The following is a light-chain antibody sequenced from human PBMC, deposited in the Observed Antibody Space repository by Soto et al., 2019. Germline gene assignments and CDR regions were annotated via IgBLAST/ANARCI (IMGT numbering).Light chain of an antibody. V-gene: IGLV2-8*01. CDR1: SSDVGGYNY. CDR2: EVS. CDR3: SSYAGSNNFDVV. J-gene: IGLJ2*01. Sequence: QSVLTQPPSASGSPGQSVTISCTGTSSDVGGYNYVSWYQQHPGKAPKLMIYEVSKRPSGVPDRFSGSKSGTTASLTVSGLQAEDEADYYCSSYAGSNNFDVVFGGGTKLTVL.